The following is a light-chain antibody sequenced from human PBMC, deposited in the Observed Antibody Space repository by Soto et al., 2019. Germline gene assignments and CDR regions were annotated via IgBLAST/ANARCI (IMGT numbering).Light chain of an antibody. CDR2: DDT. J-gene: IGLJ1*01. Sequence: QSALTQPASMSGSPGQSITISCTGTVGLVSWYQQHPGKVPKLIIYDDTKRPSGVSSRFSGSKSGNTASLTISGLQTEDEADYYCCIYVGGRTYVFGTGTKVTVL. CDR3: CIYVGGRTYV. CDR1: VGL. V-gene: IGLV2-23*01.